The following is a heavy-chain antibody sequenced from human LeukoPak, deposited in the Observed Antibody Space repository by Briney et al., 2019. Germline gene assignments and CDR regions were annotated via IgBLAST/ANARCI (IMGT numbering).Heavy chain of an antibody. CDR1: GGTFSSYA. Sequence: ASVKVSCKASGGTFSSYAISWVRQAPGQGLEWMGWINPNSGGTNYAQKFQGRVTMTRDTSISTAYMELSRLRSDDTAVYYCAVIWSGYPGFDYWGQGTLVTVSS. J-gene: IGHJ4*02. CDR2: INPNSGGT. D-gene: IGHD3-3*01. CDR3: AVIWSGYPGFDY. V-gene: IGHV1-2*02.